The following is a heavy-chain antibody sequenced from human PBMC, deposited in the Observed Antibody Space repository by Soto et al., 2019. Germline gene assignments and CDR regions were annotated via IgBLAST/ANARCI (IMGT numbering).Heavy chain of an antibody. CDR3: AKSLTPTTMIVVD. J-gene: IGHJ4*02. CDR2: ISYDGSNK. D-gene: IGHD3-22*01. Sequence: LRPSCAASGFTFSSYGMHWVRQAPGKGLEWVAVISYDGSNKYYADSVKGRFTISRDNSKNTLYLQMNSLRAEDTAVYYCAKSLTPTTMIVVDGGQGILVTVSS. V-gene: IGHV3-30*18. CDR1: GFTFSSYG.